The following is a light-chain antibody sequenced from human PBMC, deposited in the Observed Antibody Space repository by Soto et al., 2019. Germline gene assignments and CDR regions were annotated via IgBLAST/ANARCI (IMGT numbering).Light chain of an antibody. Sequence: EIVMTQSPATLSVSPGERAALSCRASQNVNSNLAWYQQKPAQAPRLLIYGASTRATGIPARFSGSGSGTEFTLTISNLQSEDFAVYYCQQYNNWPLTFGGGTTLEIK. CDR1: QNVNSN. CDR3: QQYNNWPLT. V-gene: IGKV3-15*01. CDR2: GAS. J-gene: IGKJ4*01.